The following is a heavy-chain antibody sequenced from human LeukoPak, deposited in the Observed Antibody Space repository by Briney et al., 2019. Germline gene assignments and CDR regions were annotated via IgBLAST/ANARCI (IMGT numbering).Heavy chain of an antibody. CDR2: ITGNGAGT. CDR3: GRFDDFWSGSPVAS. D-gene: IGHD3-3*01. V-gene: IGHV3-23*01. CDR1: GFTFSNYA. J-gene: IGHJ4*02. Sequence: GGSLRLSCAASGFTFSNYAMTWVRQAPGKGREWVSAITGNGAGTFYADSVKGQFTISRDNSNNTVYLQMNTLRVEDTAIYYCGRFDDFWSGSPVASWGQGTLVIVSS.